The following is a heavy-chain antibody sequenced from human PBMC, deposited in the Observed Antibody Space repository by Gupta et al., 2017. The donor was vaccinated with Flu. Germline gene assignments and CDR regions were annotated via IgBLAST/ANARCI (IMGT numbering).Heavy chain of an antibody. D-gene: IGHD3-22*01. V-gene: IGHV4-59*01. CDR2: IYYSGIT. CDR3: ARDSYSDSSGHTEFVDHFDS. J-gene: IGHJ4*02. Sequence: RQPPGKGLEWVGYIYYSGITNSNPSLKSRVTMSVDTSKSQFSLELSSVTAADTAVYYCARDSYSDSSGHTEFVDHFDSWGQGILVTVSS.